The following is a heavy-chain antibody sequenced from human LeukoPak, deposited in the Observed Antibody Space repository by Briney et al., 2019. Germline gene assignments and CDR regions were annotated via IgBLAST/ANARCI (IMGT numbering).Heavy chain of an antibody. CDR3: ARLSSSNWYWIDY. CDR1: GSSISRSNYY. J-gene: IGHJ4*02. D-gene: IGHD6-13*01. CDR2: IYYSGST. Sequence: SETLSLTCTVSGSSISRSNYYWGWIRQPPGKGPEWIGSIYYSGSTYYNPSLKSRITISVDTSKNQFSLKLSSVTAADTAVYYCARLSSSNWYWIDYWGQGTLVTVSS. V-gene: IGHV4-39*01.